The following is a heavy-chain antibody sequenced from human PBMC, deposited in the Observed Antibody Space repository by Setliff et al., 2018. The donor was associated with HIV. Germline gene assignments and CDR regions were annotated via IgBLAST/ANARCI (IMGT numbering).Heavy chain of an antibody. CDR3: ARRPHRRSGYYLYYFDS. D-gene: IGHD3-22*01. CDR2: VNPSTGRT. J-gene: IGHJ4*02. CDR1: GYSFTSYY. V-gene: IGHV1-46*01. Sequence: ASVKVSCKASGYSFTSYYIHWVRQAPGQGLEWLGTVNPSTGRTTYAQNFPGRVAMTRDSSMNTVYMEVSSLKSDDTAVYYCARRPHRRSGYYLYYFDSWGQGTLVTVSS.